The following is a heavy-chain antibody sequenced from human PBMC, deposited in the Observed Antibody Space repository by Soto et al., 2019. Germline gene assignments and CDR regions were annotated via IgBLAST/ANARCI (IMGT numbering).Heavy chain of an antibody. Sequence: GRSRRLYCAASGFLFRNYWMSWVRQAPGKGLEWVASIKQDGSEKYYVDSVKGRFTISRDNAKNSLYLRMNSLRVADTAVYYCTRPYFNSSGPYFDYWGQGTLVTVSS. CDR3: TRPYFNSSGPYFDY. D-gene: IGHD3-22*01. J-gene: IGHJ4*02. CDR1: GFLFRNYW. CDR2: IKQDGSEK. V-gene: IGHV3-7*03.